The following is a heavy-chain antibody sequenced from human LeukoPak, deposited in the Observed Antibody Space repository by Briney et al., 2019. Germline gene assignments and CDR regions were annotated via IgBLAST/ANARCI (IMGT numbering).Heavy chain of an antibody. V-gene: IGHV3-48*04. Sequence: GGSLRLSCAASGFTFRSYSMNWVRQAPGKGLEWVSYISGSSSSIYYADSVKGRFTISRDNAKNSLYLQMNSLRAEDTAVYYCARDYYDSSGYHAFDIWGQGTMVTVSS. CDR3: ARDYYDSSGYHAFDI. D-gene: IGHD3-22*01. CDR2: ISGSSSSI. J-gene: IGHJ3*02. CDR1: GFTFRSYS.